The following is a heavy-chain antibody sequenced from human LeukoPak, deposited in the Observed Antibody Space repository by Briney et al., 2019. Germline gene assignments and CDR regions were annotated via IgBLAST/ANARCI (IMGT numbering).Heavy chain of an antibody. J-gene: IGHJ4*02. CDR3: ARYSSSSGLDY. CDR2: ISSSSSYI. Sequence: GGSLRLSCAASGFTFSSYSMNWVRQAPGKGLEWVSSISSSSSYIYYADSVKGRFTISRDNAKNSLYLQMNSLRAEDTAVYCCARYSSSSGLDYWGQGTLVTVSS. D-gene: IGHD6-6*01. CDR1: GFTFSSYS. V-gene: IGHV3-21*01.